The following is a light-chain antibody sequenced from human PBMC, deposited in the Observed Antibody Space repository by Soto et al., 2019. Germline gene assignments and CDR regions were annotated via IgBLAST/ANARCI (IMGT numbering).Light chain of an antibody. CDR1: QSVSSN. CDR3: QQDNNWPPYT. V-gene: IGKV3-15*01. J-gene: IGKJ2*01. CDR2: GAS. Sequence: EIVMTQSPATLSVSPGERATLSCRASQSVSSNLAWYQQKPGQAPTLLIYGASTRATGIPARFSGSGSGTEFTLTISSLQSEDFAVYYYQQDNNWPPYTFGQGTKLEIK.